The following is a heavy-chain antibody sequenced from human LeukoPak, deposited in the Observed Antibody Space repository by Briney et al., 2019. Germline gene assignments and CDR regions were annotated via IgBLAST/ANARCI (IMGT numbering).Heavy chain of an antibody. CDR1: GYTFTSYG. J-gene: IGHJ4*02. V-gene: IGHV1-46*01. CDR3: ARFAVHRRLAVAGQFGLDY. Sequence: GASVKVSCKASGYTFTSYGISWVRQAPGQGLEWMGIINPSGGNTNYAQKFQGRVTMTRDTSTSTVYMELSSLRSGDTAVYYCARFAVHRRLAVAGQFGLDYWGQGTLATVSS. D-gene: IGHD6-19*01. CDR2: INPSGGNT.